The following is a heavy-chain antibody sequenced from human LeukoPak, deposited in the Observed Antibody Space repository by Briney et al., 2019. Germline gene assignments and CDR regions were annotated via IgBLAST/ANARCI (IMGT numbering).Heavy chain of an antibody. D-gene: IGHD3-10*01. CDR1: GYTFTSYY. V-gene: IGHV1-2*02. CDR2: INPNSGGT. J-gene: IGHJ4*02. Sequence: ASVKVSCKASGYTFTSYYMHWVRQAPGQGLEWMGWINPNSGGTNYAQKFQGRVTMTRDTSISTAYMELSRLRSDDTAVYYCARVIWFGEFYFDYWGQGTLVTVSS. CDR3: ARVIWFGEFYFDY.